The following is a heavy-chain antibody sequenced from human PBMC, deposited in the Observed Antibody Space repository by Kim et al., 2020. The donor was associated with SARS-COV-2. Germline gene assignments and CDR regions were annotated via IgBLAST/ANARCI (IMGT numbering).Heavy chain of an antibody. D-gene: IGHD6-25*01. Sequence: RSYTNYADSVKGRFTISRDNAKNSLYLQMNSLRAEDTAVYYCARGVGSDYWGQGTLVTVSS. V-gene: IGHV3-11*05. CDR3: ARGVGSDY. CDR2: RSYT. J-gene: IGHJ4*02.